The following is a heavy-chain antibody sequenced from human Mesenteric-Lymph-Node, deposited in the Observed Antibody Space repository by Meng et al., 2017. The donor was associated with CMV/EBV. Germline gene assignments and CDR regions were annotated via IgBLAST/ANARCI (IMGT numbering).Heavy chain of an antibody. CDR3: ASLPIAAAVRAY. CDR2: IHYSGST. D-gene: IGHD6-13*01. CDR1: GGSFSGYY. J-gene: IGHJ4*02. Sequence: SETLSLTCAVYGGSFSGYYWSWIRQPPGKGLEWIGSIHYSGSTYYNPSLKSRVTMSVDPSKNQFSLKLTSVTAADTAVYYCASLPIAAAVRAYWGQGTLVTVSS. V-gene: IGHV4-34*01.